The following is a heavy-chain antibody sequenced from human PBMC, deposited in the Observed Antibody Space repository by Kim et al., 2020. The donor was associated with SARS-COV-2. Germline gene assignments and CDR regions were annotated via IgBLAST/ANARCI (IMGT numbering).Heavy chain of an antibody. CDR1: GLAFSSYW. D-gene: IGHD1-1*01. CDR2: IKGDGSAT. CDR3: ATGNNWCFDY. J-gene: IGHJ4*02. Sequence: GGSLRLSCAASGLAFSSYWMFWVRQPPGKGLLWVSHIKGDGSATVYADSVKGRFTVSRDNAKNTLYLQLSTLRAEDTAVYYCATGNNWCFDYWGPGTLVT. V-gene: IGHV3-74*01.